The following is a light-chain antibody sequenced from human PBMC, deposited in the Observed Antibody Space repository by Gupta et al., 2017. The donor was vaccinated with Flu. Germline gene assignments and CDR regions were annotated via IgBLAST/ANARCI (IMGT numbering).Light chain of an antibody. V-gene: IGKV1-33*01. CDR1: QDISNH. Sequence: RSSLSASVGGRVTITCQASQDISNHLNWYQQRPGKAPNLLIYDASNLETGVTSRFSGSGSGTHFTFTISSLQPEDIATYYCQQFDNLPRTFGQGTKVEIK. J-gene: IGKJ1*01. CDR2: DAS. CDR3: QQFDNLPRT.